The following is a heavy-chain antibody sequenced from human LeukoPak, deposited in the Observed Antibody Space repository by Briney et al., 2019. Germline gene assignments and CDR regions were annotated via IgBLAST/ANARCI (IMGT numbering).Heavy chain of an antibody. Sequence: GGSLRLSCAASGFTFSSYGMHWVRQAPGKGLEWVAFIRYDGSNKYYADSVKGRFTISRDNAKNSLYLQMNSLRAEDMALYYCAKGVADCSGGSCYSEGAFDIWGQGTMVTVSS. D-gene: IGHD2-15*01. CDR1: GFTFSSYG. J-gene: IGHJ3*02. CDR2: IRYDGSNK. CDR3: AKGVADCSGGSCYSEGAFDI. V-gene: IGHV3-30*02.